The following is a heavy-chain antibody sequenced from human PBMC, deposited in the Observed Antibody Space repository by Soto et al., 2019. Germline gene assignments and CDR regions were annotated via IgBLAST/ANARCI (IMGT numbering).Heavy chain of an antibody. CDR1: GFTFSNYW. CDR2: INSDGSDT. V-gene: IGHV3-74*01. D-gene: IGHD6-6*01. CDR3: AREISSTDAFDI. J-gene: IGHJ3*02. Sequence: EVQLVESGGGLVQPGGSLRLSCAASGFTFSNYWMHWVRQAPGKGLVWVSRINSDGSDTNYADSVKGRFTISRDNAKNTLYLKMNSLRAEDTAVYYCAREISSTDAFDIWGQGTMVTVSS.